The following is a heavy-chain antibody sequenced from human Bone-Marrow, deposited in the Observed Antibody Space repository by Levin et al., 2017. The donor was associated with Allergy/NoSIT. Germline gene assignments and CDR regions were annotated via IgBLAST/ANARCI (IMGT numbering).Heavy chain of an antibody. D-gene: IGHD3-10*01. V-gene: IGHV4-39*01. CDR1: GGSINSNNYY. J-gene: IGHJ4*02. CDR3: ARLSSGVGRFDFDY. CDR2: IYYSGST. Sequence: SETLSLTCTVSGGSINSNNYYWGWIRQPPGTRLEWIGSIYYSGSTYYNPSLKSRVTISVDTSKNQFSLRLSSVTAADTAVYYCARLSSGVGRFDFDYWGQGTLVTVSS.